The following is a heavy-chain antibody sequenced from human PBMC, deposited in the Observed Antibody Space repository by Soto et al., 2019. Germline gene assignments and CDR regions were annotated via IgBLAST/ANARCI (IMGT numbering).Heavy chain of an antibody. CDR2: ISSSSSYI. D-gene: IGHD2-15*01. CDR3: ARVGCSGGSCYSSYYYYYMDV. V-gene: IGHV3-21*01. J-gene: IGHJ6*03. Sequence: EVRLVESGGGLVKPGGSLRLSCAASGFTFSSYSMNWVRQAPGKGLEWVSSISSSSSYIYYADSVKGRFTISRDNAKNSLYLQMNSLRAEDTAVYYCARVGCSGGSCYSSYYYYYMDVWGKGTTVTVSS. CDR1: GFTFSSYS.